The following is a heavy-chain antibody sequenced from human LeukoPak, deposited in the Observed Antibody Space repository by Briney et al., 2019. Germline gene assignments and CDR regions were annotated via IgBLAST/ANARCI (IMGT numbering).Heavy chain of an antibody. Sequence: EASVKVSCKASGYPFTAYYIHWVRQAPGQGLEWMGWVYLNSGGTNYAQKFQGRVTMTRDTSITTAYMELSRLTSDDTAVYYCARDVGGKSDYWGQGTLVTVSS. J-gene: IGHJ4*02. CDR1: GYPFTAYY. CDR3: ARDVGGKSDY. D-gene: IGHD4-23*01. V-gene: IGHV1-2*02. CDR2: VYLNSGGT.